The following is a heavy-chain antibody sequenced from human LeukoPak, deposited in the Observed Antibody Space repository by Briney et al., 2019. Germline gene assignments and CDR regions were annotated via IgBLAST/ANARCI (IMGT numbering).Heavy chain of an antibody. CDR1: GFTLSSRW. D-gene: IGHD3-3*01. CDR2: INRDGSEK. CDR3: ATYDSWSGYNIAY. J-gene: IGHJ4*02. Sequence: GGSLRLSCVVSGFTLSSRWMMWVRQAPGEGLEWMTNINRDGSEKNYVDSVKGRFTITRDNAENSLYLQMNSLKVEDSAIYYCATYDSWSGYNIAYWGQGTLVTVSP. V-gene: IGHV3-7*03.